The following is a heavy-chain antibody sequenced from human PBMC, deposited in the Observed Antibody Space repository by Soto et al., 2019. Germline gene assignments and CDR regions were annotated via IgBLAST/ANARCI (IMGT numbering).Heavy chain of an antibody. CDR1: GGSISYGGFS. Sequence: SETLSLTCTVSGGSISYGGFSWTWTRQSPGKGLEWIGYISHLESTYFHPSFKSRLTMSIDRTRNQFSLKLSSVTAADMAVYYCARGGGYDSFDYWGQGVLVTVSS. CDR2: ISHLEST. D-gene: IGHD5-12*01. V-gene: IGHV4-30-2*06. CDR3: ARGGGYDSFDY. J-gene: IGHJ4*02.